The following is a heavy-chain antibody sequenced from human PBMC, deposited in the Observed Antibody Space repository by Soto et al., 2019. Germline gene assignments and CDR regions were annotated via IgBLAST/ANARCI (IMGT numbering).Heavy chain of an antibody. D-gene: IGHD3-16*02. CDR2: IYHSGNT. CDR3: ARAIGYTFHY. V-gene: IGHV4-38-2*01. CDR1: GYSISTSYY. Sequence: PSETLSLTCAVSGYSISTSYYWGWIRHPPGKGLELVGSIYHSGNTYYNPSLKSRVTMSIDTSKNQFSLNLTSVTAADTAVYYCARAIGYTFHYWGEGTLVTVSS. J-gene: IGHJ4*02.